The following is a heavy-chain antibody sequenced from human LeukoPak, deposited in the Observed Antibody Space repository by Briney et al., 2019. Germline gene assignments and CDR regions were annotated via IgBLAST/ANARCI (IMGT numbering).Heavy chain of an antibody. CDR1: GFTFSSYA. Sequence: GGSLRLSCAASGFTFSSYAMSWVRQAPGKGLEWVSAISDSGGSTDYAGSVKGRFPISRDNSKNSLYLQMSSLKSEDTAVYYCAKNPLHASGGGNWGQGTLVTVSS. D-gene: IGHD5-12*01. V-gene: IGHV3-23*01. CDR2: ISDSGGST. CDR3: AKNPLHASGGGN. J-gene: IGHJ4*02.